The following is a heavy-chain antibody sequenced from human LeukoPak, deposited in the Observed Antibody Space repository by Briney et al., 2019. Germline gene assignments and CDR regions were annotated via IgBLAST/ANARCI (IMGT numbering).Heavy chain of an antibody. Sequence: GGSLRLSCAASGFTFSSHGMSWVRQAPGKGLEWVSTISGSGDNTYYADSVKGRFTISRDNAKNSLSLQMNSLRAEDTAVYYCARHRTASDYWGQGTLVTVSS. CDR1: GFTFSSHG. J-gene: IGHJ4*02. V-gene: IGHV3-23*01. CDR3: ARHRTASDY. CDR2: ISGSGDNT. D-gene: IGHD3-16*02.